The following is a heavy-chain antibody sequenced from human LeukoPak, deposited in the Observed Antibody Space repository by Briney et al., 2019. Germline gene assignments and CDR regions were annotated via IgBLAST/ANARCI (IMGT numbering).Heavy chain of an antibody. D-gene: IGHD3-3*01. CDR1: GFTFSSYG. Sequence: GGSLRLSCAASGFTFSSYGMSWVRQAPGKGLEWVSTITSGRSTYYADSVKGRFTISRDNSKNTLYLQMNSLRAEDTAVYYCAKDGRIYSLRFLEWLLAVYWGQGTLVTVSS. J-gene: IGHJ4*02. CDR2: ITSGRST. CDR3: AKDGRIYSLRFLEWLLAVY. V-gene: IGHV3-23*01.